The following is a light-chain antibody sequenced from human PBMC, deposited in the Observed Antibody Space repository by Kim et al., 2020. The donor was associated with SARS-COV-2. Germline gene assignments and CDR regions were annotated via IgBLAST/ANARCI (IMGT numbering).Light chain of an antibody. CDR3: QQYNNWPIT. Sequence: EVVMTQSPATLSVSPGERATLSCRASQSINNNLAWYQQKPGQAPRLLIYGASTRDTGIPARFSGSGSGTEFTLTISSLQSEDFAVYYCQQYNNWPITFGQGTRLEIK. CDR1: QSINNN. J-gene: IGKJ5*01. CDR2: GAS. V-gene: IGKV3-15*01.